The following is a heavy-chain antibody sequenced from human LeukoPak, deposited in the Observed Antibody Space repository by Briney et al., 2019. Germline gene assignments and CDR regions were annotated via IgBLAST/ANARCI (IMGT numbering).Heavy chain of an antibody. CDR1: GDSISRSTYY. V-gene: IGHV4-39*02. Sequence: SETLSLTCTVSGDSISRSTYYWAWIRQPPGKGLEWIGSVYCGRSPYFNPSLESRATISVDTSKNHFSLKMSSVTAADTAVYYCARSSGTGTFSYWGQGTLVTVSS. J-gene: IGHJ4*02. CDR3: ARSSGTGTFSY. D-gene: IGHD6-25*01. CDR2: VYCGRSP.